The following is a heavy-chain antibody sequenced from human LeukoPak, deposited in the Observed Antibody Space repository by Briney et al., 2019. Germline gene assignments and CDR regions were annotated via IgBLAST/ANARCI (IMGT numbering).Heavy chain of an antibody. D-gene: IGHD3-10*01. CDR1: GDSFTSGTFY. J-gene: IGHJ5*02. Sequence: SETLSLTCTVSGDSFTSGTFYWAWLRQPPGKGLEWIATVYYTGSTYYNPSLKGRVTISINTSNNQFSLKLKSVVAPDTAIYYCARHSGSGSLSRPFDPWGQGSLVTVSS. V-gene: IGHV4-39*01. CDR2: VYYTGST. CDR3: ARHSGSGSLSRPFDP.